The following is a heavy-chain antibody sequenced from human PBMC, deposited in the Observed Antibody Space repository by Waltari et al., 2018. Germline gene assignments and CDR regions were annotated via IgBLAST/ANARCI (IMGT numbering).Heavy chain of an antibody. CDR1: GGTFSSYT. V-gene: IGHV1-69*02. D-gene: IGHD3-3*01. CDR3: AMEKYYDFWSGYSYYYGMDV. CDR2: IIPILGIA. J-gene: IGHJ6*02. Sequence: QVQLVQSGAEVKKPGSSVKVSCKASGGTFSSYTISWVRQAPGQGLEWMGRIIPILGIANYAQKFQGRVTITADKSTSTAYMELSSLRSEDTAVYYCAMEKYYDFWSGYSYYYGMDVWGQGTTVTVSS.